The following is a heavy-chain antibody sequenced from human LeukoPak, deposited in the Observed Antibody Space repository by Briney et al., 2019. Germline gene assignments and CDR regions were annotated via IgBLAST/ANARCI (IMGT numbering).Heavy chain of an antibody. CDR1: GFTFSTYS. CDR3: ARDRIGGYFDY. J-gene: IGHJ4*02. V-gene: IGHV3-21*01. D-gene: IGHD4-23*01. Sequence: GGSLRLSGAASGFTFSTYSINGVRQAPGKGLEWVSSISSSSNYIYYADSVKGRFTISRDNAKNSLYLQMNSLRAEDTAVYYCARDRIGGYFDYWGQGTLVTVSS. CDR2: ISSSSNYI.